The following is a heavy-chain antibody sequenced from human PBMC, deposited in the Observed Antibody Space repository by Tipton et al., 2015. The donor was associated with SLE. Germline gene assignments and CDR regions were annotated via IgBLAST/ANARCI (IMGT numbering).Heavy chain of an antibody. CDR2: INPNRGNT. J-gene: IGHJ4*02. Sequence: QSGAEVKKPGASVKVSCKASGYTFTTYDVNWVRQATGQGLEWMGWINPNRGNTGCAQRFQGRVTMTRNTSISTAYMEVSSLTSEDTAVYYCAREESGGYWDYWGQGILVTVSS. CDR3: AREESGGYWDY. CDR1: GYTFTTYD. V-gene: IGHV1-8*01. D-gene: IGHD2-15*01.